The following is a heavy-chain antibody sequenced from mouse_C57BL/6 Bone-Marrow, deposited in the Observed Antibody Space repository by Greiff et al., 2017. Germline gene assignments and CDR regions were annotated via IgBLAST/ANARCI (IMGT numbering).Heavy chain of an antibody. J-gene: IGHJ1*03. CDR3: ANDGYYVYWYFDV. D-gene: IGHD2-3*01. CDR2: INPYNGGT. CDR1: GYTFTDYY. Sequence: VQLQQSGPVLVKPGASVKMSCKASGYTFTDYYMNWVKQSHGKSLEWIGVINPYNGGTSYNQKFKGKATLTVDKSSSTAYMELNSLTSEDSAVYYCANDGYYVYWYFDVGGTGTTVTVSS. V-gene: IGHV1-19*01.